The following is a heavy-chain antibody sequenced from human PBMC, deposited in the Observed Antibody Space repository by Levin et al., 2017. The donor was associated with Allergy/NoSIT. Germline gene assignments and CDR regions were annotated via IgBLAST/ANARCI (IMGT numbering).Heavy chain of an antibody. V-gene: IGHV5-51*01. CDR2: IYPGDSDT. Sequence: GESLKISCKGSGYSFTSYWIGWVRQMPGKGLEWMGIIYPGDSDTRYIPSFQGQVTISADKSISTAYLQWSSLKASDTAMYYCARAGYDFWSGYYSGPDYWGQGTLVTVSS. J-gene: IGHJ4*02. D-gene: IGHD3-3*01. CDR1: GYSFTSYW. CDR3: ARAGYDFWSGYYSGPDY.